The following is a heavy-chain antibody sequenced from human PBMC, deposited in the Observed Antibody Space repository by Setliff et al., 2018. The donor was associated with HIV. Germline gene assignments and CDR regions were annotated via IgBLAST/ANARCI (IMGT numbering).Heavy chain of an antibody. V-gene: IGHV3-53*01. CDR3: AKGFRPVDTALVSGPTY. J-gene: IGHJ4*02. CDR2: IYSVGIT. CDR1: GFTVSSNS. D-gene: IGHD5-18*01. Sequence: GGSLRLSCAASGFTVSSNSMSWVRQAPGKGLEWVSVIYSVGITYYTDSVKGRFTISRDNSKNALYLQMNSLRADDTAIYYCAKGFRPVDTALVSGPTYWGQGIRVTVSS.